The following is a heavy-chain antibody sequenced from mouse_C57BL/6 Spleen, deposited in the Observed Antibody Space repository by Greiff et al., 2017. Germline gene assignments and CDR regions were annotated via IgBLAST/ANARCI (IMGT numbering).Heavy chain of an antibody. CDR2: INPNNGGT. J-gene: IGHJ1*03. CDR1: GYTFTDYN. CDR3: ARLRDYYGSSYGWYFDV. V-gene: IGHV1-22*01. Sequence: VQLQQSGPELVKPGASVKMSCKASGYTFTDYNMHWVKQSHGKSLEWIGYINPNNGGTSYNQKFKGKATLTVNKSSSTAYMELRSLTSEDSAVYYCARLRDYYGSSYGWYFDVWGTGTTVTVSS. D-gene: IGHD1-1*01.